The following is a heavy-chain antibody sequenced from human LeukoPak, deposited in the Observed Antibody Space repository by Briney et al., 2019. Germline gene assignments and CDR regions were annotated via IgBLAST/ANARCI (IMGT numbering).Heavy chain of an antibody. CDR2: ISPTGSTT. D-gene: IGHD5-18*01. J-gene: IGHJ4*02. V-gene: IGHV3-74*01. Sequence: GGSLRLSCTASGFSFSGHWMHWARQLPGKGLVWVSRISPTGSTTSYADSVKGRFTVSRDNAKNTLYLQVNNLRAEDTAVYYCAKDQRGYSYGSFDYWGQGTLVTVSS. CDR1: GFSFSGHW. CDR3: AKDQRGYSYGSFDY.